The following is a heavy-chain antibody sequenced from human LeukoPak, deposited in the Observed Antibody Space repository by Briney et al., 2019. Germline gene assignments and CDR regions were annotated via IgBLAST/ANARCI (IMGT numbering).Heavy chain of an antibody. J-gene: IGHJ5*02. D-gene: IGHD5-24*01. CDR1: GGSISSISYY. V-gene: IGHV4-39*01. CDR2: MYHNGST. CDR3: ARHPSGRMWLQQGGWFDP. Sequence: PSETLSLTCTVSGGSISSISYYWGWIRQPPGKGLEWIGSMYHNGSTYYNPSLKSRVTISVDTSENQFSLKLTSVTAADTAVYYCARHPSGRMWLQQGGWFDPWGQGTLVTVSS.